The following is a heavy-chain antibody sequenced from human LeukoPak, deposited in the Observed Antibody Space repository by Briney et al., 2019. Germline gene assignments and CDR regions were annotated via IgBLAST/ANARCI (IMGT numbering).Heavy chain of an antibody. CDR1: GGSISSYY. D-gene: IGHD6-13*01. V-gene: IGHV4-59*01. Sequence: SSETLSLTCPVSGGSISSYYWSWIRQPPGKGLECIGYIYYSGSTNYNPSLKSRVTISVDTSKNQFSLKLSSVTAADTAVYYCARGASGSWYGAYDYWGQGTLVTVSS. CDR3: ARGASGSWYGAYDY. CDR2: IYYSGST. J-gene: IGHJ4*02.